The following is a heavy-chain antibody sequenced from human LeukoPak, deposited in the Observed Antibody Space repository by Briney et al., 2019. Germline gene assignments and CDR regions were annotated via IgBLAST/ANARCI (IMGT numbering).Heavy chain of an antibody. CDR2: ISTHNGDT. CDR1: GYTFPNYG. CDR3: ARGRGSTSRY. J-gene: IGHJ4*02. Sequence: ASVKVSFKASGYTFPNYGITWVRQAPGQGLEWMGWISTHNGDTNYAQNLQDRVTMTTDTSTSTAYMELRSLRSDDTAVYYCARGRGSTSRYWGQGTLVTVSS. D-gene: IGHD1-26*01. V-gene: IGHV1-18*01.